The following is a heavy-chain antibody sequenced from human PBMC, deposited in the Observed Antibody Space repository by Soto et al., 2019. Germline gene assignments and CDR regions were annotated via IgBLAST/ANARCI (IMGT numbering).Heavy chain of an antibody. V-gene: IGHV4-4*07. CDR1: GGSISSYY. Sequence: QVQLQESGPGLVKPSETLSLTCTVSGGSISSYYWSWIRQPAGKGLEWIGRIDTSGSTNYNPSLKSRVTMSVDTSKNQFSLKLSSVTAADTAVYYCARDLARGTFGIAARQLGFDPWGQGTLVTVSS. CDR2: IDTSGST. D-gene: IGHD6-6*01. CDR3: ARDLARGTFGIAARQLGFDP. J-gene: IGHJ5*02.